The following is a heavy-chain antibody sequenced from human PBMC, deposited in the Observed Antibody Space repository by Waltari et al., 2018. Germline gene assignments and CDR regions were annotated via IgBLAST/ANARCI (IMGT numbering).Heavy chain of an antibody. V-gene: IGHV4-34*01. CDR3: ARGKRWADNTYHY. Sequence: QVQLQQWGAGLLKPSETLSLTCAVYGGSFSGYDWSWIRQPPGKGLEWIGEISHSRSTNYSPSLNSRVTISVDTSKNQFSLKVSSVTAADTAVYFCARGKRWADNTYHYWGQGTLVTVSS. CDR1: GGSFSGYD. CDR2: ISHSRST. D-gene: IGHD3-16*01. J-gene: IGHJ4*02.